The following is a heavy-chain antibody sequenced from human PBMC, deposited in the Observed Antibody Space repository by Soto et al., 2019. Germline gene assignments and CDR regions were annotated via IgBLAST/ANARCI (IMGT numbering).Heavy chain of an antibody. D-gene: IGHD3-9*01. CDR2: IYHSGST. J-gene: IGHJ4*02. Sequence: QVQLQESGPGLVKPSGTLSLTCAVSSGSIRTSNWWSWVRQPPGKGLEWIGEIYHSGSTNHNPSLKSRVTIAIDKSKNQFFLKLSSMTAADTAVYYCARKMYYDILTGYSYYFDYWGQGTLVTVSS. CDR3: ARKMYYDILTGYSYYFDY. CDR1: SGSIRTSNW. V-gene: IGHV4-4*02.